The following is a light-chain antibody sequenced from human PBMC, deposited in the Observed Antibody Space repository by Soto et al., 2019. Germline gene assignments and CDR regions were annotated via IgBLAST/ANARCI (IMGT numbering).Light chain of an antibody. CDR3: SSYTSSSTPHVV. CDR2: DVS. CDR1: SSDVGGYNY. V-gene: IGLV2-14*01. J-gene: IGLJ2*01. Sequence: QSSLTQPASVSGSPGQSITISCTGTSSDVGGYNYVSWYQQHPGKAPKLMIYDVSNRPSGVSNRFSGSKSGNTASLTISGLQAEDEADYYCSSYTSSSTPHVVFGGGTKLTVL.